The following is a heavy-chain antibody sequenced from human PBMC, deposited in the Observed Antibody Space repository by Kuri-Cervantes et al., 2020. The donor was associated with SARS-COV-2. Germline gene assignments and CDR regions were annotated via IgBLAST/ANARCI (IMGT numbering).Heavy chain of an antibody. Sequence: ASVKVSCKVSGYTLTELSMHWVRQVPGKGLEWMGGFDPEDGETIYAQKFQGRATMTEDTSTDTAYMELSSLRSEDTAVYYCARATYPLAEFDYWGQGTLVTVSS. CDR1: GYTLTELS. J-gene: IGHJ4*02. CDR2: FDPEDGET. CDR3: ARATYPLAEFDY. D-gene: IGHD2-2*02. V-gene: IGHV1-24*01.